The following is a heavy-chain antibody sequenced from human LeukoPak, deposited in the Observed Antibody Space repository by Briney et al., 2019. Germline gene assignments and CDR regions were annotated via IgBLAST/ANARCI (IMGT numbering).Heavy chain of an antibody. CDR3: AKGSLEGGFDY. D-gene: IGHD3-16*01. CDR1: GDSVSSNYAA. V-gene: IGHV6-1*01. CDR2: TYFRSKWFN. J-gene: IGHJ4*02. Sequence: SQTLSLTCGLSGDSVSSNYAAWNWLRQSPSRGLEWLGMTYFRSKWFNDYAVSVRSRIIITPETSKNQFSLQLNSVTPEDTAVYYCAKGSLEGGFDYWGQGSLVIVSS.